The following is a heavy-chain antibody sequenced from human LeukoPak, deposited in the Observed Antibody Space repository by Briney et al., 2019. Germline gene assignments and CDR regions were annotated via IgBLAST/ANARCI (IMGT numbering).Heavy chain of an antibody. V-gene: IGHV3-33*08. D-gene: IGHD6-19*01. J-gene: IGHJ6*02. CDR3: ARAAVAEQRYYYGMHV. CDR1: RFTFSTYG. CDR2: VWYDGSNK. Sequence: GGSLRLSCSASRFTFSTYGMHWVRQTPGKGLAWVAVVWYDGSNKYYADSVKGRFTISRDNSKNTLYLQMNSLRAEDTPVYYCARAAVAEQRYYYGMHVWRQGTTVTVCS.